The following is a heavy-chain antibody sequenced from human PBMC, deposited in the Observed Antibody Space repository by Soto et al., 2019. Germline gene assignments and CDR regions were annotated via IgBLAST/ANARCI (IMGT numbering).Heavy chain of an antibody. Sequence: QVQLQQWGAGLLKPSETLSLTCAVYGGSFSGYYWSWIRQPPGKGLEWIGEINHSGSTNYNPSLTSRVTISVDTSKNQFSLKLSSVTAADTAVYYCARGRLVRGGYDYWGQGTLVTVSS. CDR3: ARGRLVRGGYDY. J-gene: IGHJ4*02. CDR1: GGSFSGYY. D-gene: IGHD3-10*01. CDR2: INHSGST. V-gene: IGHV4-34*01.